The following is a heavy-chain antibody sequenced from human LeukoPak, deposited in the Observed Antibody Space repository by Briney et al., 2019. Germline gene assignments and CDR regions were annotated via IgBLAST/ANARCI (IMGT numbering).Heavy chain of an antibody. CDR2: INTNTGNP. V-gene: IGHV7-4-1*02. Sequence: ASVKVSCKASGYTFTSYAMNWVRQAPGQGLEWMGWINTNTGNPTYAQGFTGRFVFSLDTSVSTAYLQISSLKAEDTAVYYCARDQGRYCSGGSCYFNWFDPWGQGTLVTVSS. D-gene: IGHD2-15*01. CDR1: GYTFTSYA. J-gene: IGHJ5*02. CDR3: ARDQGRYCSGGSCYFNWFDP.